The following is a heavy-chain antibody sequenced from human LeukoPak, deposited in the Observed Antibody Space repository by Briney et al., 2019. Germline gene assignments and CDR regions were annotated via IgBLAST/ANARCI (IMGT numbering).Heavy chain of an antibody. J-gene: IGHJ6*03. V-gene: IGHV3-30-3*01. CDR3: ARDCYDFWSGYFGTPGNYYVDV. Sequence: GGSLRLSCAASGFTFSSYAMHWVRQAPGKGLEWVAVISYDGSNKYYADSVKGRFTISRDNSKNTLYLQMNSLRAEDTAVYYCARDCYDFWSGYFGTPGNYYVDVWGKGTTVTVSS. CDR1: GFTFSSYA. D-gene: IGHD3-3*01. CDR2: ISYDGSNK.